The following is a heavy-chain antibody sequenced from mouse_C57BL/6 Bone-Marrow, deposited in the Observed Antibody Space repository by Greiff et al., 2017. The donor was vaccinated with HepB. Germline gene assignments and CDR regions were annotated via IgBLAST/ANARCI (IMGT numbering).Heavy chain of an antibody. CDR3: ARREGYYGAWFAY. V-gene: IGHV1-82*01. Sequence: QVQLKESGPELVKPGASVKISCKASGYAFSSSWMNWVKQRPGKGLEWIGRIYPGDGDTNYNGKFKGKATLTADKSSSTAYMQLSSLTSEDSAVYFCARREGYYGAWFAYWGQGTLVTVSA. CDR2: IYPGDGDT. D-gene: IGHD1-1*01. J-gene: IGHJ3*01. CDR1: GYAFSSSW.